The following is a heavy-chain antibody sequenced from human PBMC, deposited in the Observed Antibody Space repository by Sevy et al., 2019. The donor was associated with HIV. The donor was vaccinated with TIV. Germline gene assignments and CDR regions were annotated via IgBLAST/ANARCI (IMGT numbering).Heavy chain of an antibody. J-gene: IGHJ4*02. V-gene: IGHV3-48*03. Sequence: GGCLRLSCAASGFTFSSYEMNWVRQAPGKGLEWVSYISNSGTTISYSDSVRVRFSISRDNARNSLYLQMNSLRAEDTAVYYCARDLPPSATTVAHFDYWGQGTLVTVSS. CDR2: ISNSGTTI. D-gene: IGHD4-17*01. CDR3: ARDLPPSATTVAHFDY. CDR1: GFTFSSYE.